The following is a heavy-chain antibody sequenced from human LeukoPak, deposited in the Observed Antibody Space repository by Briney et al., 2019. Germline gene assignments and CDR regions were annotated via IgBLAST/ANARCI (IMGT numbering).Heavy chain of an antibody. V-gene: IGHV3-21*01. CDR3: ARGPQPGRSFDI. Sequence: PGGSLRLSCAASGFTFSSYSMNWVRQAPGKGLEWVSSISSSSSYIYYADSVKGRFTMSRDNAKNSLYLQMNSLRAEDTAVYYCARGPQPGRSFDIRGQGTMVTVSS. CDR2: ISSSSSYI. CDR1: GFTFSSYS. J-gene: IGHJ3*02. D-gene: IGHD1-1*01.